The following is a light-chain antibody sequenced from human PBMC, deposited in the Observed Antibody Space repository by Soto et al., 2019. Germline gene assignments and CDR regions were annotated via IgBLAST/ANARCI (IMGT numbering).Light chain of an antibody. CDR1: QHIGSN. CDR3: QQYNNWPPHWT. CDR2: GAS. J-gene: IGKJ1*01. V-gene: IGKV3-15*01. Sequence: EIVMTQSPATLSVSPGERAILSCSASQHIGSNLAWYQQKPGQAPRLLIYGASTRATGIPARFSDSGSGTEFTLTISSLQSEDFAVYYCQQYNNWPPHWTFGQGTKV.